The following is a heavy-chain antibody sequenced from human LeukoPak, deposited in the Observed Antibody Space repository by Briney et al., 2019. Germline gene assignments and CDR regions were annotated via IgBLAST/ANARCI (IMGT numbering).Heavy chain of an antibody. V-gene: IGHV3-64*01. CDR1: GFTFSSHS. J-gene: IGHJ4*02. CDR3: ARRGSGWEFDL. CDR2: IRSDGTST. D-gene: IGHD6-19*01. Sequence: GGSLRLSCAASGFTFSSHSMHSVRQAPGKGLEYVSGIRSDGTSTYYAKSVKDRFTISRDNSKNTLELQMGSLRAEDMAVYYCARRGSGWEFDLWGQGTLVTVSS.